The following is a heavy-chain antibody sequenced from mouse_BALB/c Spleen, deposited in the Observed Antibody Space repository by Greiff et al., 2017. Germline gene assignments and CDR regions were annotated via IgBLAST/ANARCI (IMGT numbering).Heavy chain of an antibody. CDR2: ISSGGSYT. V-gene: IGHV5-6-4*01. J-gene: IGHJ4*01. CDR3: TRDTGPGY. Sequence: EVQLVESGGGLVKPGGSLKLSCAASGFTFSSYTMSWVRQTPEKRLEWVATISSGGSYTYYPDSVKGRFTISRDNAKNTLYLQMSSLKSEDTAMYYCTRDTGPGYWGQGTSVTVSS. CDR1: GFTFSSYT. D-gene: IGHD4-1*01.